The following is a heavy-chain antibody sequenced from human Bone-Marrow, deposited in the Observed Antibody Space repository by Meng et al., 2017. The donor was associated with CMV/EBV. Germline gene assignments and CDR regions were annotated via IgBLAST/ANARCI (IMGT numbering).Heavy chain of an antibody. CDR1: GFTFSSYG. J-gene: IGHJ4*02. D-gene: IGHD3-10*02. CDR2: IWYDGSNK. CDR3: AKDNHTTIGGGGFDY. V-gene: IGHV3-33*06. Sequence: GESLKISCAASGFTFSSYGMHWVRQAPGKGLEWVAVIWYDGSNKYYADSVKGRFTISRDNSKNTLYLQMNSLRAEDTAVYYCAKDNHTTIGGGGFDYWAQGTLVTVSS.